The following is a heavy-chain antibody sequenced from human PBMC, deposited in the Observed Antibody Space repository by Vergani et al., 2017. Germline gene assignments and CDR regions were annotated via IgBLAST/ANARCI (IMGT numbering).Heavy chain of an antibody. CDR1: GGSISSSSYY. CDR2: IYYSGST. CDR3: ARIAIDRIAAAVDY. V-gene: IGHV4-39*07. J-gene: IGHJ4*02. Sequence: QLQLPESGPGLVKPSETLSLTCTVSGGSISSSSYYWGWLRQPPGKGLEWIGSIYYSGSTYYNPSLKSRVTISVDTSKNQFSLKLSSVTAADTAVYYCARIAIDRIAAAVDYWGQGTLVTVSS. D-gene: IGHD6-13*01.